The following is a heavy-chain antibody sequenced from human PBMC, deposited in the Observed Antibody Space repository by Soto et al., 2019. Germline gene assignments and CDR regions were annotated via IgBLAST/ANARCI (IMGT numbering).Heavy chain of an antibody. V-gene: IGHV3-49*05. Sequence: EVQLVESGGGLVKPGGSLRLSCTTSGFTFGDYPMSWFRQAPGMGLEWVNFIRSKSYGGTTEYAASVKGRFTISRDDSKSIAYLQMNSLKTEDTAMYYCARGGAVAVDAFDIWGQGTMVTVSP. CDR1: GFTFGDYP. CDR2: IRSKSYGGTT. CDR3: ARGGAVAVDAFDI. J-gene: IGHJ3*02. D-gene: IGHD6-19*01.